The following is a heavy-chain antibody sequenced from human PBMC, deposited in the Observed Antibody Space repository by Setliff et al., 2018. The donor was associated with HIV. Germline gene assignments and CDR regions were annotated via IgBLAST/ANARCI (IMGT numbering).Heavy chain of an antibody. D-gene: IGHD2-21*02. CDR1: GDSISRSRYY. Sequence: KPSETLSLTCVVSGDSISRSRYYWGWIRQPPGKGLEWIGSIYHSGNTYYMPSLQSRVTISVDMSKNQFSLNLNSVTAADTAVYYCARGQGCGGGCHYAFEMWGQGTMVTVAS. CDR3: ARGQGCGGGCHYAFEM. V-gene: IGHV4-39*01. CDR2: IYHSGNT. J-gene: IGHJ3*02.